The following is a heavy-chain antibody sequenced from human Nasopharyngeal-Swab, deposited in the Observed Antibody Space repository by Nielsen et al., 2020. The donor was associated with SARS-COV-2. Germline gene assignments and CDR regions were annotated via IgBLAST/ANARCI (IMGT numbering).Heavy chain of an antibody. V-gene: IGHV4-39*07. CDR2: INHSGST. J-gene: IGHJ2*01. D-gene: IGHD2-2*01. CDR3: ARYVPAAIPDYWYFDL. CDR1: GGSISSSSYY. Sequence: SETLSLTCTVSGGSISSSSYYWGWIRQPPGKGLEWIGEINHSGSTNYNPSLKSRVTISVDTSKNQFSLKLSSVTAADTAVYYCARYVPAAIPDYWYFDLWGRGTLVTVSS.